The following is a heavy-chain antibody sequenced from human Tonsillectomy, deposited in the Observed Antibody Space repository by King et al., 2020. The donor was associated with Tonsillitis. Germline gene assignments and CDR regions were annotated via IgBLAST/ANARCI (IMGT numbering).Heavy chain of an antibody. CDR2: IHHSGNT. CDR1: GGSFSDYY. D-gene: IGHD2-2*01. V-gene: IGHV4-34*01. CDR3: ARVPSTTYCPDY. Sequence: VQLQQWGAGLLKPSETLSLTCAVYGGSFSDYYWTWIRQPPGMGLEWIGEIHHSGNTNYNPSLKSRVTVSVDTSKNQFSLKLNSVTAADTAVYYFARVPSTTYCPDYWGQGTLVTVSS. J-gene: IGHJ4*02.